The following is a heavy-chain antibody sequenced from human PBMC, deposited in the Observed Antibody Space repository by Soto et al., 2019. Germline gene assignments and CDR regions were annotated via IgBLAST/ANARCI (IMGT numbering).Heavy chain of an antibody. V-gene: IGHV2-5*02. CDR3: AHRGYKSGSGWYNFLVY. D-gene: IGHD6-13*01. Sequence: QITLKESGPTLVKPTQTLTLTCTFSGFSLSTSGVGVGSIRQPPVEALEWLGIIYWDDDKRYSPSLKNRVTITKDTSKNQVVLIMTNMDPVDTGTYYCAHRGYKSGSGWYNFLVYWGQGTLVTVSS. CDR1: GFSLSTSGVG. CDR2: IYWDDDK. J-gene: IGHJ4*02.